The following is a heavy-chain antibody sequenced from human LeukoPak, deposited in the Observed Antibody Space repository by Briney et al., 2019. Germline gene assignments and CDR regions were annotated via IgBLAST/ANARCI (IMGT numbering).Heavy chain of an antibody. D-gene: IGHD4-17*01. Sequence: SETLSLTCAVYGGSFSGYYWSWIRQPPGKGLEWIGEINHSGSTNYNPSLKSRVTISVDTSKNQFSLKLSSVTAADTAVYYCARDSTVTTFKDLGIDYWGQGTLVTVSS. CDR1: GGSFSGYY. CDR3: ARDSTVTTFKDLGIDY. J-gene: IGHJ4*02. V-gene: IGHV4-34*01. CDR2: INHSGST.